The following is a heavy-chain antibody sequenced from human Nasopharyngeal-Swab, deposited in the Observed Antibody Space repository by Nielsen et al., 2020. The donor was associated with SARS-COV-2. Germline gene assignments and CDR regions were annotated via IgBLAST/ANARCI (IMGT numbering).Heavy chain of an antibody. CDR2: IDEDGTIT. CDR3: ARDVGGSGSN. V-gene: IGHV3-74*01. D-gene: IGHD3-10*01. J-gene: IGHJ4*02. CDR1: GFTFRRYW. Sequence: GESLKISCVASGFTFRRYWMHWVHQAPGKGLEWVARIDEDGTITNHADSVKGRFTISRENAENTLYLQMNSLRVEDTAVYYCARDVGGSGSNWGQGTLVTVSS.